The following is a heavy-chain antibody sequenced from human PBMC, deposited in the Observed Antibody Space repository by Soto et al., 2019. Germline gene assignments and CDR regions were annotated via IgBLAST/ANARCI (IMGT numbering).Heavy chain of an antibody. Sequence: QLQLQESGPGLVKPSETLSLTCTVSGGSISSSSYYWGWVRQPPGKGLEWIGSIYYSGRTYYNPSLKSRVTRSVDTSKNQFALKLRSVAAADTAVYYCARLPRGYCSGGSCYSRDYWGQGTLVTVSS. J-gene: IGHJ4*02. D-gene: IGHD2-15*01. CDR2: IYYSGRT. CDR1: GGSISSSSYY. V-gene: IGHV4-39*01. CDR3: ARLPRGYCSGGSCYSRDY.